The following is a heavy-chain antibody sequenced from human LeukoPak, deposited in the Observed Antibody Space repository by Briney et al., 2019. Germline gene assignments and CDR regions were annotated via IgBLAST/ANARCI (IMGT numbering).Heavy chain of an antibody. Sequence: ASVKVSCKASGGTFGSYAISWVRQAPGQGLEWMGRIIPILGIANYAQKFQGRVTITADKSTSTAYMELSSLRSEDTAVYYCARAQGSSWHAEYFQHWGQGTLVTVSS. J-gene: IGHJ1*01. V-gene: IGHV1-69*04. CDR3: ARAQGSSWHAEYFQH. D-gene: IGHD6-13*01. CDR2: IIPILGIA. CDR1: GGTFGSYA.